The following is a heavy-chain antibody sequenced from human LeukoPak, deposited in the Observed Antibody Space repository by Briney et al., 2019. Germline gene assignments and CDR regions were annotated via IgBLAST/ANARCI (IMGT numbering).Heavy chain of an antibody. V-gene: IGHV1-2*02. CDR3: ARDHDYGPDY. D-gene: IGHD4/OR15-4a*01. CDR1: GSTFTVPY. J-gene: IGHJ4*02. CDR2: IKPDSGAT. Sequence: GASLKVSCKASGSTFTVPYLHWLRQAPGQGLEWMGWIKPDSGATNFAQNFQGRVTMTSDTSIKTAYMELSSLTSDDTAMYYCARDHDYGPDYWGQGTLVTVSA.